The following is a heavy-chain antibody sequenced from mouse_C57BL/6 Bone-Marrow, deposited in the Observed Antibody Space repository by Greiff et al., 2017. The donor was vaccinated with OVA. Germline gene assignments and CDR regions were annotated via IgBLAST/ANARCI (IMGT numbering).Heavy chain of an antibody. CDR3: AREGKLLGKNYAMDY. CDR1: GYTFTSYW. D-gene: IGHD2-12*01. Sequence: VQLQQSGTELVKPGASVKLSCKASGYTFTSYWMHWVKQRPGQGLEWIGNINPSNGGTNYNEKFKSKATLTVDKSSSTAYMQLSSLTSEDSAVYYCAREGKLLGKNYAMDYWGQGTSVTVSS. CDR2: INPSNGGT. J-gene: IGHJ4*01. V-gene: IGHV1-53*01.